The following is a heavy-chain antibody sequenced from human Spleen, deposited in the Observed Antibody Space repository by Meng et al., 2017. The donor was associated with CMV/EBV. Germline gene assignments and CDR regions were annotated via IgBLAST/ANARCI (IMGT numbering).Heavy chain of an antibody. V-gene: IGHV3-11*04. CDR1: GFTFSDYY. Sequence: GESLKISCAASGFTFSDYYMSWIRQAPGKGLEWVSYMSSSGSPIYYADSVKGRFTISRDSAKKSLYLQMNSLRAEDTAIYYCARIAPSGIYYYGMDVWGQGTTVTVSS. J-gene: IGHJ6*02. D-gene: IGHD3-10*01. CDR3: ARIAPSGIYYYGMDV. CDR2: MSSSGSPI.